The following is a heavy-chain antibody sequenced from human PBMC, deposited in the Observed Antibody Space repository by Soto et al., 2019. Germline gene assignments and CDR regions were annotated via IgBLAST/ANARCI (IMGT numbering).Heavy chain of an antibody. CDR1: GQSFSGHS. Sequence: QVQLQQWGAGLVKPSETLSLSCAVYGQSFSGHSWAWIRQPPGKGLEWIGEISESGSTYYHPSLNSRVTISTDTSKNQFSLKLSSVTAADTAAYFCARGSGIVALPGELEDVNYDFWGQGTLVNVSS. CDR2: ISESGST. J-gene: IGHJ4*02. D-gene: IGHD1-1*01. V-gene: IGHV4-34*01. CDR3: ARGSGIVALPGELEDVNYDF.